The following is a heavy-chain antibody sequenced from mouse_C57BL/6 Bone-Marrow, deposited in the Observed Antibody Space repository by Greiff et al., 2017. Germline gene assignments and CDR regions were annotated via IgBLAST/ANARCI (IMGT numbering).Heavy chain of an antibody. V-gene: IGHV14-4*01. CDR3: TTIITTVEAPNYFDYEG. D-gene: IGHD1-1*01. J-gene: IGHJ1*03. CDR2: IDPGNGDT. Sequence: VQLQQSGAELVRPGASVKLSCTASGFNITDYDMHWVKQRPEQGLEWIGWIDPGNGDTDYDSKFQGKATVTADTSSNTAYLQLSSLTSEDTAVYYCTTIITTVEAPNYFDYEGWGTGITVS. CDR1: GFNITDYD.